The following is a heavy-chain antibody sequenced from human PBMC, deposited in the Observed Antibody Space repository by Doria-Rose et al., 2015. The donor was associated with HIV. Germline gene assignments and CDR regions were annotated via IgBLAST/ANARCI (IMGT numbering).Heavy chain of an antibody. Sequence: SHGMQWVRQALGKGLEWVAFIRYDGSNKYYADSVKGRFTISRDNSKKTLYLQMNRLTAEDTAVYYCAKTSGSSLDYWGQGTLVTVSS. CDR1: SHG. V-gene: IGHV3-30*02. J-gene: IGHJ4*02. CDR3: AKTSGSSLDY. CDR2: IRYDGSNK. D-gene: IGHD3-10*01.